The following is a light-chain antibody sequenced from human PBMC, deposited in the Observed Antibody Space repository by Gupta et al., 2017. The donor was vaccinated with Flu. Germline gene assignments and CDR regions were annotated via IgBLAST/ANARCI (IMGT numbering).Light chain of an antibody. CDR2: CAS. J-gene: IGKJ1*01. CDR1: QSVLYSSNNKSY. CDR3: QQDYSCRWT. V-gene: IGKV4-1*01. Sequence: IGLPPSPDYLAVSLGEMATSHRKSSQSVLYSSNNKSYLAWYQQKPGQPPKLLIYCASTRESGVPDRFSGSGSGTGFTLTISSLEAEDFAVYYCQQDYSCRWTFGQGTKVEIK.